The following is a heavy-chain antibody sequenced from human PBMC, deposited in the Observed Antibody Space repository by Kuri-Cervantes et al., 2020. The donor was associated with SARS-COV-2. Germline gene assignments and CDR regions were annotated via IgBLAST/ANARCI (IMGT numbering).Heavy chain of an antibody. CDR1: GFTFGDYA. J-gene: IGHJ3*02. V-gene: IGHV3-43*02. CDR2: ISGDGGST. CDR3: AQYVDQSRITPFGVAMAPAFDI. Sequence: GESLKISCAASGFTFGDYAMSWVRQAPGKGLEWVSLISGDGGSTYYADSVKGRFTISRDNSKNTLYLQMNSLRTEDTALYYCAQYVDQSRITPFGVAMAPAFDIWGQGTMVTVSS. D-gene: IGHD3-3*01.